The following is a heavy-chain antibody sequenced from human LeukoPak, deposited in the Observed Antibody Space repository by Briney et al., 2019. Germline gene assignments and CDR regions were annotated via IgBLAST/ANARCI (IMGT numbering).Heavy chain of an antibody. Sequence: GGSLRLSCAAYGFTFSSYSMNWVRQAPGKGLEWVSFISTSSSYIYYADSVKGRFTISRDNSKNTLYLQMNSLRAEDTAVYYCARARGGWYAMGDYWGQGTLVTVSS. CDR3: ARARGGWYAMGDY. V-gene: IGHV3-21*01. CDR2: ISTSSSYI. D-gene: IGHD6-19*01. CDR1: GFTFSSYS. J-gene: IGHJ4*02.